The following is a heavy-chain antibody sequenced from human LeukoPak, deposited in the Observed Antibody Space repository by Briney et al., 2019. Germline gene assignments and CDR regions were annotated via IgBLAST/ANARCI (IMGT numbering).Heavy chain of an antibody. Sequence: GRSLRLSCAASGFTFSSYGMHWVRQAPGKGLEWVAVINYDGSNKYYADSVKGRFTISRDNSKNTLYLQMNSLRVEDTAVYYCARALSTGGRIDYWGQGTLVTVPS. V-gene: IGHV3-33*01. CDR2: INYDGSNK. CDR3: ARALSTGGRIDY. J-gene: IGHJ4*02. CDR1: GFTFSSYG. D-gene: IGHD2-8*02.